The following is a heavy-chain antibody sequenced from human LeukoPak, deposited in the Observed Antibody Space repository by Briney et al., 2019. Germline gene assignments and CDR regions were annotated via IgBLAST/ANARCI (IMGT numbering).Heavy chain of an antibody. J-gene: IGHJ4*02. CDR1: GSSFSKYA. V-gene: IGHV3-23*01. D-gene: IGHD2-15*01. Sequence: GGSLSLFCVPSGSSFSKYAMRWVRQAAGKGLEWVSATRGSGDKTFYAASVEGRFTVSRDNSKNTLYLQVNSLRADDTAVYYCAKALPDGGSLDSWGQGTLVTVSS. CDR2: TRGSGDKT. CDR3: AKALPDGGSLDS.